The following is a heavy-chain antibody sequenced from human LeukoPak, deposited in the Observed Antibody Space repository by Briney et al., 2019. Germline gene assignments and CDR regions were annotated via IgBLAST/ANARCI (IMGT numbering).Heavy chain of an antibody. D-gene: IGHD3-10*01. Sequence: GGSLRLSCAASGFSFSNYWMHWVRHTPGKGLVWVSRINPDGSSTSYADSVKARFTISRDNAKNTLYLQMNSLRADDTAVYHCTADTFGARDSWGQGTPVTVSS. CDR1: GFSFSNYW. CDR2: INPDGSST. CDR3: TADTFGARDS. J-gene: IGHJ4*02. V-gene: IGHV3-74*01.